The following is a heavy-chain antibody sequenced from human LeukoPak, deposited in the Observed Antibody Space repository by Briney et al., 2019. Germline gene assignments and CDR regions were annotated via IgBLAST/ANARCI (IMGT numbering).Heavy chain of an antibody. CDR2: INSDGSST. J-gene: IGHJ4*02. Sequence: GGSLRLSCAASGFTFSSYWMHWVRQAPGKGLVWVSRINSDGSSTSYADSVKGRFTISRDNAKNTLYLQMNSLRAEDTAVYYCARDSGWGGYYMPLGPDYWGQGTLVTVSS. V-gene: IGHV3-74*01. CDR1: GFTFSSYW. CDR3: ARDSGWGGYYMPLGPDY. D-gene: IGHD3-3*01.